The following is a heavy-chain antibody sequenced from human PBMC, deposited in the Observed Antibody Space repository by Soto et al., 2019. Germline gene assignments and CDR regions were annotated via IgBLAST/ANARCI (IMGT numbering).Heavy chain of an antibody. CDR3: ARALTSDY. CDR2: ISGSSSTI. D-gene: IGHD3-16*02. Sequence: PGGSLRLSCAASGFPFSSYNMNWVRQAPGKGLEWISYISGSSSTIYYADSVKGRFTISRDNAKNLLYLQMNSLRDEDTAVYYCARALTSDYWGQGTLVTVSS. CDR1: GFPFSSYN. V-gene: IGHV3-48*02. J-gene: IGHJ4*02.